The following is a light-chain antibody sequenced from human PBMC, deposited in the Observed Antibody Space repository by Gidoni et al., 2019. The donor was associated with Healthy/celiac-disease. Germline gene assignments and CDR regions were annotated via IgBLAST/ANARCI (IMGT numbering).Light chain of an antibody. CDR3: QQSYSTPPT. V-gene: IGKV1-39*01. J-gene: IGKJ2*01. CDR1: QSISSY. Sequence: DLQITQSPSSLSASVGDRVTITCRASQSISSYLNWYQQKPGKAPKLLIYAASSLQSGVPSRFSGSGSGTDFTLTISSLQPEDFATYYCQQSYSTPPTFXQXTKLEIK. CDR2: AAS.